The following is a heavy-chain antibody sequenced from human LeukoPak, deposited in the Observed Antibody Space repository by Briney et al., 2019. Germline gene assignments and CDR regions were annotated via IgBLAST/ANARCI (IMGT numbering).Heavy chain of an antibody. CDR2: VSSGGST. V-gene: IGHV3-53*05. D-gene: IGHD4-17*01. J-gene: IGHJ4*02. CDR3: ARARAYADFAWGY. Sequence: PGGSLRLSCAASGFTASSNFRTWVRQPPGKGLEWVSIVSSGGSTCYADSLKGRFIVSRDMSKNTVYLQMSSLRAEDTAVYYCARARAYADFAWGYWGQGTLVPVSA. CDR1: GFTASSNF.